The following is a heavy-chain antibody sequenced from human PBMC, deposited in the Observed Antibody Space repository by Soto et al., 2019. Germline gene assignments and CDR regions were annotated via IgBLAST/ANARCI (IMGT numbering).Heavy chain of an antibody. CDR3: VKDRYVDY. J-gene: IGHJ4*02. V-gene: IGHV3-64D*06. CDR2: ISSEGAST. Sequence: GSLRLACSVSGFTFSSYAMHWVRQAPGKGLEYVASISSEGASTYHADSVKGRFIISRDNSKNTLYLQMSSLRAEDTAVYYCVKDRYVDYWGQGILVTV. CDR1: GFTFSSYA.